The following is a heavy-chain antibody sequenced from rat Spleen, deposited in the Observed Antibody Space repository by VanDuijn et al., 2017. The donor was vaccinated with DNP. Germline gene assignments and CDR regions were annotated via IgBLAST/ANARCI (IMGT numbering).Heavy chain of an antibody. Sequence: DVHLQESGPGLVKTSQSLSLTCSVTGYSIISSFRWNWIRQFPGNKVEYIGHISYSGRTNYNPSLKSRISITRDTSKNHFFLHLNSVTIEDTATYYCARWTRYFDYWGQGVMVTVSS. CDR3: ARWTRYFDY. V-gene: IGHV3-1*01. CDR1: GYSIISSF. J-gene: IGHJ2*01. D-gene: IGHD1-7*01. CDR2: ISYSGRT.